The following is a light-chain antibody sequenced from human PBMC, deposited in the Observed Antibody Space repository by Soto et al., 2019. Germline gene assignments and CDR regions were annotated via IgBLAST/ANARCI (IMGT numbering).Light chain of an antibody. J-gene: IGKJ5*01. V-gene: IGKV3-15*01. CDR1: QSVAND. CDR2: SES. CDR3: QQYNGWPQT. Sequence: EIVMTQSPATLYVSPGERATLSCRASQSVANDLAWYQHKPGQAPRLLIHSESTRATGIPARFSGVGSGTEFTLTISSLQSEDFAVYYCQQYNGWPQTFGQGTRLEIK.